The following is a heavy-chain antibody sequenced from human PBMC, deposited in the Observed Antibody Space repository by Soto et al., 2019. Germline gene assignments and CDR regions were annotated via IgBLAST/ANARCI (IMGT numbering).Heavy chain of an antibody. CDR2: IYWDDDK. D-gene: IGHD4-17*01. J-gene: IGHJ4*01. V-gene: IGHV2-5*02. Sequence: QITLKESGPTLVKPTQTLTLTCTFSGFSLSTSGVGVSWIRQPPGKALEWLALIYWDDDKRYSPSLKSRLTXTXXTSKNQVVLTMTNMDPVDTGTYYCSQSYGGNPGGNWGLGTLVTVSS. CDR1: GFSLSTSGVG. CDR3: SQSYGGNPGGN.